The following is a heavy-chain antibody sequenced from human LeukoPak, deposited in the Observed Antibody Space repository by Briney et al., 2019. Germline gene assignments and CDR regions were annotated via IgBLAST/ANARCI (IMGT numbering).Heavy chain of an antibody. V-gene: IGHV1-3*01. Sequence: ASVKVSCKASGYTFTSYAMHWVRQAPGQRLEWMGWINAGNGNTKYSRKFQGRVNITRDTSASTAYMELSSLRSEDTAVYYCARGMGLRYFDWSPDYYFDYWGQGTLVTVSS. CDR3: ARGMGLRYFDWSPDYYFDY. J-gene: IGHJ4*02. CDR2: INAGNGNT. CDR1: GYTFTSYA. D-gene: IGHD3-9*01.